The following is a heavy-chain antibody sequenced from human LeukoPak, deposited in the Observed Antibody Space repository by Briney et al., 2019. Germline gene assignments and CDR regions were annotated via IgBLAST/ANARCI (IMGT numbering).Heavy chain of an antibody. CDR1: GYTFTGYY. J-gene: IGHJ4*02. CDR3: ARVTHLMGATMLSDSYYFDY. Sequence: GASVKVSCKASGYTFTGYYMHWVRQAPGQGLEWMGRINPNSGGTNYAQKFQGRVTMTRDTSISTAYMELSRLRSDDTAVYYCARVTHLMGATMLSDSYYFDYWGQGTLVTVSS. CDR2: INPNSGGT. V-gene: IGHV1-2*06. D-gene: IGHD1-26*01.